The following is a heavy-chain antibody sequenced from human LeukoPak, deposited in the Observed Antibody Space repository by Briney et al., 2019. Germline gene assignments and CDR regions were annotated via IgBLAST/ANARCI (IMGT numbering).Heavy chain of an antibody. CDR3: ARHRDYYDT. Sequence: SETLSLTCTVSGSSIDNNFWTWIRQPPGKGLEWIGYIYSSGSANYNPSLKSRVIISGDTSKNQISLRLTSVTAADTAMYFCARHRDYYDTWGHGTLVTVSS. CDR1: GSSIDNNF. CDR2: IYSSGSA. V-gene: IGHV4-59*08. J-gene: IGHJ4*01. D-gene: IGHD3-22*01.